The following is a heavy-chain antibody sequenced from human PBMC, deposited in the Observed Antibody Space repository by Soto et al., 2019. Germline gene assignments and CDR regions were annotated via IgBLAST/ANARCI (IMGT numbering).Heavy chain of an antibody. CDR2: IIPILGIA. CDR3: ARGVRSDTAYGGGDCYAVNWFDT. Sequence: QVQLVQSGAEVQKPGSSVKFSCKASGGTFSSYTISWVQQAPGQGLAWMGRIIPILGIANYGQKFQGRVKITADKYARTDFVELSSLRSEETAVDCCARGVRSDTAYGGGDCYAVNWFDTWGEGTLVTVSS. V-gene: IGHV1-69*02. CDR1: GGTFSSYT. J-gene: IGHJ5*02. D-gene: IGHD2-21*02.